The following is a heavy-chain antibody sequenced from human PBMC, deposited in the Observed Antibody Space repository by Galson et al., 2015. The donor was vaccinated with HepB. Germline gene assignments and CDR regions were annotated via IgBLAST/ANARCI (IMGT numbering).Heavy chain of an antibody. Sequence: SVKVSCKASGGTFSSYAISWVRQAPGQGLEWMGGIIPIFGTANYAQKFQGRVTITADESTSTAYMELSSLRSEDTAVYYCARDEGPYYYDSSGYSDAFDIWGQGTMVTVSS. D-gene: IGHD3-22*01. CDR2: IIPIFGTA. V-gene: IGHV1-69*13. CDR3: ARDEGPYYYDSSGYSDAFDI. CDR1: GGTFSSYA. J-gene: IGHJ3*02.